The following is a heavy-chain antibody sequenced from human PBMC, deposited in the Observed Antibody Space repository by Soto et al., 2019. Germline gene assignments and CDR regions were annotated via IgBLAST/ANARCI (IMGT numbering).Heavy chain of an antibody. CDR3: ARDLGDQYDFWSDYPAAVDF. Sequence: EVQLLESGGGLVQPGGSLRLSCAASGFTFSSYAMDWVRQSSGKGLEWVSYVSGSGRSTYYADSVKGRFTISRDNSKNMVFLQRSSLRAEDTAVYYCARDLGDQYDFWSDYPAAVDFWGQGTQVTVSS. J-gene: IGHJ4*02. V-gene: IGHV3-23*01. D-gene: IGHD3-3*01. CDR1: GFTFSSYA. CDR2: VSGSGRST.